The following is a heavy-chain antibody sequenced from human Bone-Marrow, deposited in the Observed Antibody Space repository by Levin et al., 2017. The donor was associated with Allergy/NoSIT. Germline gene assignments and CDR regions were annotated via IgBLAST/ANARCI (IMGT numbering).Heavy chain of an antibody. CDR3: SRDQGIVVVPSAIGNTMWYGMDV. D-gene: IGHD2-2*01. Sequence: PGESLKISCAASGFTLSSHSMNWVRQAPGKGLEWVSSISTSSSFIYYADSVKGRFTISRDNAKNSLYLQMNSLRVEDTAVYYCSRDQGIVVVPSAIGNTMWYGMDVWGQGTTVTVSS. V-gene: IGHV3-21*01. CDR2: ISTSSSFI. CDR1: GFTLSSHS. J-gene: IGHJ6*02.